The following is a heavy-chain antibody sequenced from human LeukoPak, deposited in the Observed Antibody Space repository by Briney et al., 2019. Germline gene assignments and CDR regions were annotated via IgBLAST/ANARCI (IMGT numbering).Heavy chain of an antibody. J-gene: IGHJ3*02. D-gene: IGHD4-23*01. CDR1: GXTFSNYD. CDR2: IWYDGSNK. V-gene: IGHV3-33*01. Sequence: GGSLRLSCAASGXTFSNYDMHWVRQAPGKGLEWVAVIWYDGSNKYYADSVKGRFTISRDNSKNTLYLQMNSLRAEDTAVYCCARDDYGGKLDIWGQGTVVTVSS. CDR3: ARDDYGGKLDI.